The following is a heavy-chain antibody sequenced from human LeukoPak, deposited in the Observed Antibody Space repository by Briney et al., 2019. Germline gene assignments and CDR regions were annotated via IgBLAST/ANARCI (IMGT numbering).Heavy chain of an antibody. CDR2: ISYDGSNK. Sequence: GGSLRLSCAASGFTFSSYAMHWVRQAPGKGLEWVAVISYDGSNKYYADSVKGRFTISRDNSKNTLYLQMNSLRAEDTAVYYCAKDSRIRAFDIWGQGTMVTVSS. V-gene: IGHV3-30-3*01. CDR3: AKDSRIRAFDI. CDR1: GFTFSSYA. J-gene: IGHJ3*02. D-gene: IGHD2-15*01.